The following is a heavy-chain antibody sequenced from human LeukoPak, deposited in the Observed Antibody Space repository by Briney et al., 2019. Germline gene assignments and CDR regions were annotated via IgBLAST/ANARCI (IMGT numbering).Heavy chain of an antibody. CDR2: ISGTSNTI. D-gene: IGHD6-19*01. V-gene: IGHV3-48*01. J-gene: IGHJ4*02. CDR1: GFTFSSYS. CDR3: ARDLGSYSSGWYMGFDY. Sequence: GGSLTLSCAASGFTFSSYSMNWVRQAPGKGLEWVSCISGTSNTIYYADSVKGRFTVSRDNAKNSLYLQMNSLRAEDTAIYYCARDLGSYSSGWYMGFDYWGQGTLVTVSS.